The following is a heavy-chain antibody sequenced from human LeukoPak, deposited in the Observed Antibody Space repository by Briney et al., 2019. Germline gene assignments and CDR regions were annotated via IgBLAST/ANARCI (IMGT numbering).Heavy chain of an antibody. CDR2: FVPEDGET. V-gene: IGHV1-24*01. D-gene: IGHD2-21*01. J-gene: IGHJ3*02. Sequence: GASVKVSCKVSGYTLTELSMPWVRQAPGKGLEWMGGFVPEDGETIYAQKFQGRVTMTEDTSTDTAYMELSSLRSEDTAVYYCATGIMVGGDAFDIWGQGTMVTVSS. CDR3: ATGIMVGGDAFDI. CDR1: GYTLTELS.